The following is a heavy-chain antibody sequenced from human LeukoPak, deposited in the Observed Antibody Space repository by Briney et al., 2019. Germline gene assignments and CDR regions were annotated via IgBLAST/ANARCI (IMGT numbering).Heavy chain of an antibody. Sequence: GASVKVSCKTSGYAFNAYYIHWVRQAPGRGLEWMGWISPNTGDANYAHNFRGRVTMTRDTSISAAYMELSSLRSEDAAVYYCARGEFGEVLDFWGQGSLVSFSS. CDR3: ARGEFGEVLDF. CDR2: ISPNTGDA. CDR1: GYAFNAYY. D-gene: IGHD3-16*01. J-gene: IGHJ4*02. V-gene: IGHV1-2*07.